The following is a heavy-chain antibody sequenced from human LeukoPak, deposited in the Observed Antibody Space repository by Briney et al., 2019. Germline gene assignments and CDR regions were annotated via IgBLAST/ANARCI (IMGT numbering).Heavy chain of an antibody. J-gene: IGHJ3*02. V-gene: IGHV4-59*01. CDR3: AREYGYSYGSAGAFDI. D-gene: IGHD5-18*01. CDR1: GGSISSYY. CDR2: IYYSGST. Sequence: SETLSLTCTVSGGSISSYYWSWIRQPPGKGLEWIGYIYYSGSTNYNPSLKSRATISVDTSKNQFSLKLSSVTAADTAVYYCAREYGYSYGSAGAFDIWGQGTMVTVSS.